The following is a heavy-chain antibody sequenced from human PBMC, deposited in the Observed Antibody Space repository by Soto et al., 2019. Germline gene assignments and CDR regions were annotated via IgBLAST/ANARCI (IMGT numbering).Heavy chain of an antibody. CDR2: INHSGNT. CDR3: AREPLVTTLRGYSP. V-gene: IGHV4-34*01. Sequence: WTWIRQSPGKGLEWIGEINHSGNTNYNPSLKSRVTISVDTSKNQFSLMLSSVTAADTAVYYCAREPLVTTLRGYSPWGQGTLVTVSS. J-gene: IGHJ5*02. D-gene: IGHD3-10*01.